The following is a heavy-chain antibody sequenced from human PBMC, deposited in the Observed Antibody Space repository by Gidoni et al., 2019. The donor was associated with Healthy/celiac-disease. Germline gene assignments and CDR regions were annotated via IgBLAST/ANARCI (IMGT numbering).Heavy chain of an antibody. Sequence: QLQLQESGPGLVKPSETLSLTCTVSGGSISSSSYSWGWIRQPPGKGLEWIGSIYYSGSTYYNPSLKSRVTISVDTSKNQFSLKLSSVTAADTAVYYCAGLGVTTSAKPPDDPWGQGTLVTVSS. D-gene: IGHD4-17*01. J-gene: IGHJ5*02. CDR3: AGLGVTTSAKPPDDP. CDR1: GGSISSSSYS. V-gene: IGHV4-39*01. CDR2: IYYSGST.